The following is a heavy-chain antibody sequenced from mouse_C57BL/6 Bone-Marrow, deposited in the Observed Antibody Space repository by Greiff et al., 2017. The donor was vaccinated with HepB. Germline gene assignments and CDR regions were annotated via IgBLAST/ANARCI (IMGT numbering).Heavy chain of an antibody. V-gene: IGHV1-52*01. D-gene: IGHD1-1*01. Sequence: QVQLQQPGAELVRPGSSVKLSCKASGYTFTSYWMHWVKQRPIQGLEWIGNIDPSDSETHYNQKFKDKATLTVDKSSSTAYMQLSSLTSEDSAVYYCARKGYYGSSPVAYWGQGTLVTVSA. J-gene: IGHJ3*01. CDR2: IDPSDSET. CDR1: GYTFTSYW. CDR3: ARKGYYGSSPVAY.